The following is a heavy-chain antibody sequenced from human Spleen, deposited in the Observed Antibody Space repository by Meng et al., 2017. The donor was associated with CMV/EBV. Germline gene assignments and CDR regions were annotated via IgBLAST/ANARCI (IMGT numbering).Heavy chain of an antibody. CDR2: IYYTGGA. Sequence: SETLSLTCTVSGDSISSYYWSWIRQPPGKGLEWIGYIYYTGGANYNPSLKSRVTISVDTSKNQFSLKLSSVTAADTAVYYCTRHGSGSYFHYWGQGTLVTVSS. CDR1: GDSISSYY. V-gene: IGHV4-59*01. CDR3: TRHGSGSYFHY. D-gene: IGHD3-10*01. J-gene: IGHJ4*02.